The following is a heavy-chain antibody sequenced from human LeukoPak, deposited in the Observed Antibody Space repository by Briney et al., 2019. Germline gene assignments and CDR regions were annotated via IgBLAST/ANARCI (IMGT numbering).Heavy chain of an antibody. Sequence: ASVKVSCKASGYTFTSYDINWVRQAPGQGLEWMGGIIPIFGTANYAQKFQGRVTITTDESTSTAYMELSSLRSEDTAVYYCARGGSEYYYYYMDVWGKGTTVTVSS. J-gene: IGHJ6*03. CDR1: GYTFTSYD. CDR2: IIPIFGTA. CDR3: ARGGSEYYYYYMDV. D-gene: IGHD2-15*01. V-gene: IGHV1-69*05.